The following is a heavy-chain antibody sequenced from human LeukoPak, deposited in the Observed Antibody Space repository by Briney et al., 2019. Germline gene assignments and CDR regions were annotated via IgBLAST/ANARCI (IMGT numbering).Heavy chain of an antibody. V-gene: IGHV4-39*01. J-gene: IGHJ4*02. D-gene: IGHD2/OR15-2a*01. Sequence: SETLSLTCTVSGGSISGTLYYWGWLRQPPGQGLEWIVSIFYSGITYYNPSLQSRVTISVDASKSQFSLHLSSVTAADTALYYCARIIVVTSTDYFDSWGQGTLVTVSS. CDR1: GGSISGTLYY. CDR3: ARIIVVTSTDYFDS. CDR2: IFYSGIT.